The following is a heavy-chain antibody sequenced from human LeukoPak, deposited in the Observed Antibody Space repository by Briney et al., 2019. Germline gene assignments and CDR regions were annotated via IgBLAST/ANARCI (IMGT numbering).Heavy chain of an antibody. CDR3: ASWDDILTGYLAGDY. Sequence: GGSLRLSCAASGFTFSSYWMHWVRQAPGKGLVWVSRINSDGSSTSYADSVKGRFTISRDNAKNTLYLQMNSLRAEDTAVYYCASWDDILTGYLAGDYWGQGTLATVSS. V-gene: IGHV3-74*01. CDR2: INSDGSST. CDR1: GFTFSSYW. D-gene: IGHD3-9*01. J-gene: IGHJ4*02.